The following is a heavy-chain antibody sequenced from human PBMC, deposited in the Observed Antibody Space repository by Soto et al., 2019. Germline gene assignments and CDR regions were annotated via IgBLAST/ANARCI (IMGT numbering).Heavy chain of an antibody. CDR3: ARERNQWWLARRGYYYGMDV. J-gene: IGHJ6*02. V-gene: IGHV3-21*01. D-gene: IGHD2-15*01. Sequence: PGGCLRLSCAASGFTFNSYSMNWVRQAPGKGLEWVSSISSSSSYIYYADSVKGRFTISRDNAKNSLYLQMNSLRAEDTAVYYCARERNQWWLARRGYYYGMDVWGQGPRFTVSS. CDR2: ISSSSSYI. CDR1: GFTFNSYS.